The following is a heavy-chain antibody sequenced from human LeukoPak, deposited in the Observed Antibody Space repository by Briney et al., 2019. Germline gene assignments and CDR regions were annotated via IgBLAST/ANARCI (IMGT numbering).Heavy chain of an antibody. V-gene: IGHV4-4*07. CDR3: ARLRVFLPIDYGAKGGYYFDY. CDR1: GGSISSYY. CDR2: IYTSGST. D-gene: IGHD4-17*01. Sequence: PSETLSLTCTVSGGSISSYYWSWIRQPAGKGLEWIGRIYTSGSTYYNPSLKSRVTISVDTSKNQFSLKLSSVTAADTAVYYCARLRVFLPIDYGAKGGYYFDYWGQGTLVTVSS. J-gene: IGHJ4*02.